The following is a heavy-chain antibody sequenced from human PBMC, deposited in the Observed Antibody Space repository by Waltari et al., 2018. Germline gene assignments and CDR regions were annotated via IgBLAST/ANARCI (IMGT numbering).Heavy chain of an antibody. CDR3: AKDMTGTIFGVVGFDY. CDR1: GFTFDDYA. D-gene: IGHD3-3*01. Sequence: EVQLVESGGGLVQPGRSLRLSCAASGFTFDDYAMHWVRQATGKGLEWVSGISWNSGSIGYADSVKGRFTISRDNAKNSLYLQMNSLRAEDTALYYCAKDMTGTIFGVVGFDYWGQGTLVTVSS. CDR2: ISWNSGSI. V-gene: IGHV3-9*01. J-gene: IGHJ4*02.